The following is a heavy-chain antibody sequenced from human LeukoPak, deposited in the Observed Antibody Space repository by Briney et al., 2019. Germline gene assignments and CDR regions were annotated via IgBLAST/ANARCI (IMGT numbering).Heavy chain of an antibody. Sequence: GGSLRLSCAASGFTFSRFGMNWVRQAPGKGLEWISYISSSSSAIYYADSVKGRFTISRDNAKNSLYLQMNSLRDEDTAVYYCSQKGGTDHWGQGTPVTVSS. V-gene: IGHV3-48*02. CDR3: SQKGGTDH. CDR1: GFTFSRFG. J-gene: IGHJ4*02. D-gene: IGHD2-15*01. CDR2: ISSSSSAI.